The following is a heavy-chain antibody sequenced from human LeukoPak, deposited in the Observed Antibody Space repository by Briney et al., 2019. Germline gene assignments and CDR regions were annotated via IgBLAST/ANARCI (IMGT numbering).Heavy chain of an antibody. V-gene: IGHV1-2*02. Sequence: ASVKVSCKASGYTFTGYYMHWVRQAPGQGLEWMGWINPNSGGTKYAQKFQGRVTMTRDTSISTAYMELSRLRSDDTAVYYCARKGGSYGAFDIWGQGTMVTVSS. J-gene: IGHJ3*02. D-gene: IGHD1-26*01. CDR3: ARKGGSYGAFDI. CDR2: INPNSGGT. CDR1: GYTFTGYY.